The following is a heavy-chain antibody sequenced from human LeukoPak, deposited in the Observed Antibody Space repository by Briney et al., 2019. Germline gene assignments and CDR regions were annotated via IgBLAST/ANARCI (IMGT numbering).Heavy chain of an antibody. CDR1: GFTFSSYG. Sequence: GGSLRLSCAASGFTFSSYGMHWVRQAPGKGLEWVSYISSSGSTIYYADSVKGRFTISRDNAKNSLYLQMNSLRAEDTAVYYCAREFEDTAMVTWGQGTLVTVSS. D-gene: IGHD5-18*01. V-gene: IGHV3-48*04. J-gene: IGHJ4*02. CDR3: AREFEDTAMVT. CDR2: ISSSGSTI.